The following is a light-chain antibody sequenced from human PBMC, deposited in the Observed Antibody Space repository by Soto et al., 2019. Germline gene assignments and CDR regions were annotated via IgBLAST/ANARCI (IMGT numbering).Light chain of an antibody. CDR2: VNG. Sequence: QSVLTQPPSVSGAPGQRVTISCTGSSSNIGAGFDVHWYQQLPGAAPKLVIYVNGDRPSGVPERFSGSKSGTSASLAIAGLQADDEAEYYCQSYDSSLNGGVFGGGTKLTVL. V-gene: IGLV1-40*01. CDR3: QSYDSSLNGGV. J-gene: IGLJ3*02. CDR1: SSNIGAGFD.